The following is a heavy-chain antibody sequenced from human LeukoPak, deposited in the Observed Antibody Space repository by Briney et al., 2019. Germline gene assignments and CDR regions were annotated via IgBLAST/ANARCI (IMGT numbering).Heavy chain of an antibody. CDR2: IYHSGST. J-gene: IGHJ4*02. V-gene: IGHV4-30-2*01. Sequence: SETLSLTCAVSGGSISSGGYSWSWIRQPPGKGLEWIGYIYHSGSTYYNPSLKSRVTISVDRSKNQFSLKLSSVNAADTAVYYCASQLYYYDSSGPFDYWGQGTLVTVSS. D-gene: IGHD3-22*01. CDR3: ASQLYYYDSSGPFDY. CDR1: GGSISSGGYS.